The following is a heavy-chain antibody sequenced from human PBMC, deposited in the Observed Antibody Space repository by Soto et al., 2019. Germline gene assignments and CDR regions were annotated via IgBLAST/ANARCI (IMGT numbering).Heavy chain of an antibody. CDR3: AREGYETILTALPYGMDH. J-gene: IGHJ6*02. V-gene: IGHV1-18*01. CDR1: GYTFTNHG. D-gene: IGHD3-9*01. Sequence: ASVKVSCKASGYTFTNHGVTWVRQAPGQGLEWMGWISAHTGKTNYAQKFQARVTMTTDTSTSTAYMELSSLTSGDTGVYYCAREGYETILTALPYGMDHWGQGPTVTVSS. CDR2: ISAHTGKT.